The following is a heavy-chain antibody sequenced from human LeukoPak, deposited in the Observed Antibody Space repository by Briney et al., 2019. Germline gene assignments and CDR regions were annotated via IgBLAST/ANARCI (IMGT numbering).Heavy chain of an antibody. Sequence: PSETLSLTCAVYGGSFSGYYWSWIRQPPGKGLEWIGEINHSGSTNYNPSLKSRATISVDTSKNQFSLKLSSVTAADTAVYYCALTGGLSVVYSSPFDYWGQGTLVTVSS. CDR3: ALTGGLSVVYSSPFDY. CDR1: GGSFSGYY. CDR2: INHSGST. D-gene: IGHD6-13*01. J-gene: IGHJ4*02. V-gene: IGHV4-34*01.